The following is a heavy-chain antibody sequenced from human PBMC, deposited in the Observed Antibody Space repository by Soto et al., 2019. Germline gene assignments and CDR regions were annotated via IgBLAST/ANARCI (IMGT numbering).Heavy chain of an antibody. CDR1: GGSISSDDYY. J-gene: IGHJ1*01. CDR2: IHSSGSI. Sequence: TLSLTCTVSGGSISSDDYYWSWIREAPGRGLEWIGYIHSSGSIYYNPSLKSRATLSIDTAGNQFSLKVSSVTVADTAVYYCARDLDGLHDDTSGPFPRPGWGQGTLVTVSS. V-gene: IGHV4-30-4*01. D-gene: IGHD3-22*01. CDR3: ARDLDGLHDDTSGPFPRPG.